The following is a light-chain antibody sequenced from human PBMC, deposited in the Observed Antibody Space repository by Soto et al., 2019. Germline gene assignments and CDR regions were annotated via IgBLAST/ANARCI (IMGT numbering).Light chain of an antibody. CDR1: QSLSSSH. CDR2: DAS. V-gene: IGKV3-20*01. Sequence: EIVLTQSPGTLSLSPGERASLSCRASQSLSSSHLIWYQQKPGQAPRLLLYDASSRATGIPDRFSGGGSGTDFTLTISRLEPEDFAVYYCQHLSAFGQGTKVEIK. CDR3: QHLSA. J-gene: IGKJ1*01.